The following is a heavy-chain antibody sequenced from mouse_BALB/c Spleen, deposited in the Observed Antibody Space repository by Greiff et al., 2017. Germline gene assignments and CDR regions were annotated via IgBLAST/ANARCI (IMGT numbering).Heavy chain of an antibody. CDR3: AHGNGFDY. V-gene: IGHV5-17*02. CDR1: GFTFSSFG. CDR2: ISSGSSTI. J-gene: IGHJ2*01. Sequence: EVQGVESGGGLVQPGGSRKLSCAASGFTFSSFGMHWVRQAPEKGLEWVAYISSGSSTIYYADTVKGRFTISRDNPKNTLFLQMTSLRSEDTAMYYCAHGNGFDYWGQGTTLTVSS. D-gene: IGHD2-1*01.